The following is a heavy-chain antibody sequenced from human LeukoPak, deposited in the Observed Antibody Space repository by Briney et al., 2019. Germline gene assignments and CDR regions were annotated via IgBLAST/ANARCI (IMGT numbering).Heavy chain of an antibody. Sequence: SETLSLTCAVYGGSFSGYYWSWIRQPPGKGLEWIGEINHSGSTNYNPSLKSRVTTSVDTSKNQFSLKLCSVTAADTAVYYCARGTGSSWYGGPFDSWGQGTLVTVSS. J-gene: IGHJ4*02. CDR1: GGSFSGYY. D-gene: IGHD6-13*01. CDR3: ARGTGSSWYGGPFDS. V-gene: IGHV4-34*01. CDR2: INHSGST.